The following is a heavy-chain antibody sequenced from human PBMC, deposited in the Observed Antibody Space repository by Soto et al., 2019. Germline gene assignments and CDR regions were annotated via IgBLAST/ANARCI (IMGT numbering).Heavy chain of an antibody. CDR1: GYTFTSYD. Sequence: QVQRVQSGAEVKKPGASVKVSGKASGYTFTSYDINWVRQATGQGLEWMGWKNPNSGNTGYAQKFEGRVTMTRNTSRSTAYMELSSLRSVDTAVYYCARETSSGWYVDYWRQGTGVTVSS. J-gene: IGHJ4*02. CDR3: ARETSSGWYVDY. CDR2: KNPNSGNT. D-gene: IGHD6-19*01. V-gene: IGHV1-8*01.